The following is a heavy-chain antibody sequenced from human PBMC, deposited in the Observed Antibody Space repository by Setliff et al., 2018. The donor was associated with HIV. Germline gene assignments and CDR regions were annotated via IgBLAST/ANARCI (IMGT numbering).Heavy chain of an antibody. Sequence: GASVKVSCKASGYTFTGYYMHWVRQAPGQGLEWMGWINPSSGGTNYAQKFQGRVTMTRDTSISTAYMELSRLRSDDTAVYYCARGGTIFGVVISNYYYMDVWGKGTTVTVSS. CDR2: INPSSGGT. D-gene: IGHD3-3*01. CDR3: ARGGTIFGVVISNYYYMDV. CDR1: GYTFTGYY. V-gene: IGHV1-2*02. J-gene: IGHJ6*03.